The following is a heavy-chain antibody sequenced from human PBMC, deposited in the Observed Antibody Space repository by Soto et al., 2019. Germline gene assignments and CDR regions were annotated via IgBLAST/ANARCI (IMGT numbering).Heavy chain of an antibody. Sequence: GVLTLSCAASGFTFSSYGMNWVGQAPGKGLEWVSVISGSGGNTYYADSVKGRFTISRDNSKNTPYLQMNSLRAEDTAVYYCSAVIVVVVPAREKPRWAKLVDCWGQGTTVTVSS. D-gene: IGHD2-15*01. CDR1: GFTFSSYG. J-gene: IGHJ6*02. V-gene: IGHV3-23*01. CDR3: SAVIVVVVPAREKPRWAKLVDC. CDR2: ISGSGGNT.